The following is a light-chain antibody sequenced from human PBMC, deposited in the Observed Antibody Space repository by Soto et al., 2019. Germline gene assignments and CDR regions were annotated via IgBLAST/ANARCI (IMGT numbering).Light chain of an antibody. CDR3: QQYNNWPLT. Sequence: EIVMTQSPATLSVSPGERATLSCRASQSISSNLAWYQQKPGQAPRLLIYGPSTRATGIPARFSGSGSGTEFTLTIRSLQSEDFAVYYCQQYNNWPLTFCGGTKVEIK. J-gene: IGKJ4*01. CDR2: GPS. CDR1: QSISSN. V-gene: IGKV3-15*01.